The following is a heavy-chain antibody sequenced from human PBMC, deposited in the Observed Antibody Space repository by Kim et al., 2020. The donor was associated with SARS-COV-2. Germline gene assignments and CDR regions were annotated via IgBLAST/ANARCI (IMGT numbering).Heavy chain of an antibody. V-gene: IGHV3-30*18. CDR1: GFTFSSYG. J-gene: IGHJ4*02. CDR3: AKQAGYNSSWGTFDY. D-gene: IGHD6-13*01. CDR2: ISYDGSNK. Sequence: GGSLRLSCAASGFTFSSYGMHWVRQAPGKGLEWVAVISYDGSNKYYADSVKGRFTISRDNSKNTLYLQMNSLRAEDTAVYYCAKQAGYNSSWGTFDYWGQGTLVTVSS.